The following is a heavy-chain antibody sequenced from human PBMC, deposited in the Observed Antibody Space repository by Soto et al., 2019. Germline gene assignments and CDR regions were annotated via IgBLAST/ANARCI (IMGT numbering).Heavy chain of an antibody. CDR1: GYTFTSYG. CDR3: AREKRIAEGGLRGDYFDY. Sequence: ASVKVSCKASGYTFTSYGISWVRQAPGQGLEWMGWISAYNGNTNYAQKLQGRVTMTTDTSKSTAYMELRSLRSDDTAVYYCAREKRIAEGGLRGDYFDYWGQGTLVTVSS. D-gene: IGHD3-16*01. CDR2: ISAYNGNT. J-gene: IGHJ4*02. V-gene: IGHV1-18*01.